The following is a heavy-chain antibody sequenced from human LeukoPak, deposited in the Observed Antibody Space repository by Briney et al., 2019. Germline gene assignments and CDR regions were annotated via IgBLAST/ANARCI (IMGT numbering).Heavy chain of an antibody. D-gene: IGHD6-13*01. Sequence: PSQTLSLTCSVSGGSISRSDYYWNWIRQPPGKGLEWIGEINHSGSTNYNPSLKSRVTIPVDTSKNQFSLKLSSVTAADTAVYYCAKEANIASAIVWFDPWGQGTLVTVSS. V-gene: IGHV4-39*07. CDR1: GGSISRSDYY. CDR3: AKEANIASAIVWFDP. J-gene: IGHJ5*02. CDR2: INHSGST.